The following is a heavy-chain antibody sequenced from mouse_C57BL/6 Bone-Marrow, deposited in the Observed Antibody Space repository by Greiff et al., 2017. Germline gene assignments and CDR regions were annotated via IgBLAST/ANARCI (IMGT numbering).Heavy chain of an antibody. Sequence: QVPLQQSGAELAKPGASVKLSCKASGYTFTSYWMHWVKQRHGQGLEWIGYINPSSGYTKYNQKFKDKATLTADKSSSTAYMHLSSLTYEDSAVYYCARPLYYGSSVFDYWGQGTTLTVSS. J-gene: IGHJ2*01. CDR2: INPSSGYT. CDR3: ARPLYYGSSVFDY. CDR1: GYTFTSYW. D-gene: IGHD1-1*01. V-gene: IGHV1-7*01.